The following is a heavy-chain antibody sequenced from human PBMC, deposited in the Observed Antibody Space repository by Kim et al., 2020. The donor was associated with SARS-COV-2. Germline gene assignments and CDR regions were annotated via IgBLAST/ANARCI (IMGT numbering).Heavy chain of an antibody. CDR1: GFTFSNYN. J-gene: IGHJ4*02. D-gene: IGHD4-17*01. CDR3: ARDPRLLTY. V-gene: IGHV3-48*02. CDR2: INTGSSAK. Sequence: GGSLRLSFGASGFTFSNYNMAWVRQAPGKGLEWVSYINTGSSAKYYADSVKGRFTISRDNAKNSLYLQMNSLRDEDTAVYYCARDPRLLTYWGQGTLVTV.